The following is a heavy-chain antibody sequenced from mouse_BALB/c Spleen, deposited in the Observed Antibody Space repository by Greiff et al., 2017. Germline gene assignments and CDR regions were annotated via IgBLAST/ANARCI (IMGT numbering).Heavy chain of an antibody. J-gene: IGHJ2*01. CDR3: NAGLLRKIDY. D-gene: IGHD2-3*01. V-gene: IGHV14-4*02. CDR1: GFNIKDYY. Sequence: EVQLQQSGAELVRSGASVKLSCTASGFNIKDYYMHWVKQRPEQGLEWIGWIDPENGDTEYAPKFQGKATMTADTSSNTAYLQLSSLTSEDTAVDYCNAGLLRKIDYWGQGTTLTVSS. CDR2: IDPENGDT.